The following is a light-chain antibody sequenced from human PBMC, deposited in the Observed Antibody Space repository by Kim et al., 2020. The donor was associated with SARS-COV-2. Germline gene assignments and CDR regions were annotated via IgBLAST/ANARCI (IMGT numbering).Light chain of an antibody. Sequence: ASVGDRGTITCRARQDISNYLAWFQLKPGKAPKLLIYAASALQPGVPSRFSGSGSGTDFTLTVTSLQPEDVATYYCQKCDSAPWTFGQGTKVDIK. J-gene: IGKJ1*01. CDR1: QDISNY. CDR3: QKCDSAPWT. V-gene: IGKV1-27*01. CDR2: AAS.